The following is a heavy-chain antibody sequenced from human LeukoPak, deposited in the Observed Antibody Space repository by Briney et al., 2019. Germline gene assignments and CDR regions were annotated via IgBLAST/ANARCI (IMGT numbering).Heavy chain of an antibody. CDR3: AKAWPAAGTLLYFDY. CDR2: ISGSGGST. J-gene: IGHJ4*02. V-gene: IGHV3-23*01. CDR1: GFTFSSYA. Sequence: GGSLRLSCAASGFTFSSYAMSWIRQAPGKGLEWVSAISGSGGSTYYADSVKGRFTISRDNSKNTLYLQMNSLRAEDTAVYYCAKAWPAAGTLLYFDYWGQGTLVTVSS. D-gene: IGHD6-13*01.